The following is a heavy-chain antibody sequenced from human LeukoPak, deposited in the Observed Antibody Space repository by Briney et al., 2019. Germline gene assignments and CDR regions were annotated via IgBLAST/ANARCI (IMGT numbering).Heavy chain of an antibody. CDR2: ISYDGSNK. CDR1: GFTFSDYY. V-gene: IGHV3-30-3*01. CDR3: ARDHVEMATIGAFDI. J-gene: IGHJ3*02. Sequence: PGGSLSLSCAASGFTFSDYYMSWFRRAPGKGLGWGAVISYDGSNKYYADSVKGRFTISRDNSKNTLYLQMNSLRAEDTAVYYCARDHVEMATIGAFDIWGQGTMVTVSS. D-gene: IGHD5-24*01.